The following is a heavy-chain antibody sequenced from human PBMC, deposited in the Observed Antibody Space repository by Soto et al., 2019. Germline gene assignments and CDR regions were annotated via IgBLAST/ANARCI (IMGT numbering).Heavy chain of an antibody. V-gene: IGHV4-34*02. Sequence: QVELQQWGAGLLKPSETLSLTCGVYGGSFRNYYWIWVRQPPGKGLEWIGEVNHSGEATYNPSLQSRVTISLDTTNNHFSLKMTSVTAADTAIYFCVRAERFPRSWFDSWGQGTQVTVSS. CDR2: VNHSGEA. CDR1: GGSFRNYY. CDR3: VRAERFPRSWFDS. J-gene: IGHJ5*01.